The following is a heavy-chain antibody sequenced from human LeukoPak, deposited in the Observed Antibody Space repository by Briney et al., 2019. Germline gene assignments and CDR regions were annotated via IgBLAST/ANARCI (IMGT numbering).Heavy chain of an antibody. CDR3: ARFVEMVTSPFDY. CDR2: INHSGST. D-gene: IGHD5-24*01. CDR1: GGSFSGYY. Sequence: PSETLSLTCAVYGGSFSGYYWSWIRQPPGKGLEWIGEINHSGSTNYNPSLKSRVTISVDTSKNQFSLKLSSVTAADTAVYYCARFVEMVTSPFDYWGQGTLVTVSS. V-gene: IGHV4-34*01. J-gene: IGHJ4*02.